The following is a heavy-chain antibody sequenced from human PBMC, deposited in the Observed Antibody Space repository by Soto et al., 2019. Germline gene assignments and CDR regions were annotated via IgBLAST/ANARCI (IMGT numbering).Heavy chain of an antibody. CDR3: ARGIDDQASYGMAL. CDR2: IKEDGNEK. CDR1: RFSFANYW. Sequence: EVQLVESGGGLVQPGGSLRLSCAASRFSFANYWMSWVRQAPGKGLEWVGHIKEDGNEKSYADSVKGRFTISRDNAKKSVYLQMNSMRAEDTAVYYCARGIDDQASYGMALWRQGTTVTVSS. J-gene: IGHJ6*02. V-gene: IGHV3-7*01.